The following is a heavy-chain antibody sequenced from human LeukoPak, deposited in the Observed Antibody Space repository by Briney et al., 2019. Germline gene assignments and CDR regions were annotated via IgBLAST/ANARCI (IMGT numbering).Heavy chain of an antibody. V-gene: IGHV4-59*12. CDR1: GGSINGYY. J-gene: IGHJ3*02. D-gene: IGHD3-22*01. CDR3: ARDLGDTYYFDTTGGHPFDI. CDR2: IYYNGNT. Sequence: SETLSLTCTVSGGSINGYYWSWIRQPPGRGLEWIGYIYYNGNTDYNPSLQSRVSISVDMSKNQFSLKLRSVTAADTAVYYCARDLGDTYYFDTTGGHPFDIWGQGTLVTVSS.